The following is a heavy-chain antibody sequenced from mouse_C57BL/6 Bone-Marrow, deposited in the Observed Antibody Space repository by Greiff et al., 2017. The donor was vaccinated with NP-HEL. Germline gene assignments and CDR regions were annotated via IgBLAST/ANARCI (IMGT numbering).Heavy chain of an antibody. V-gene: IGHV1-64*01. Sequence: QVQLKQPGAELVKPGASVKLSCKASGYTFTSYWMHWVKQRPGQGLEWIGMIHPNSGSTNYNEKFKSKATLTVDKSSSTAYMQLSSLTSEDSAVYYCARWGLRRGAYWGQGTLVTVSA. CDR2: IHPNSGST. CDR3: ARWGLRRGAY. CDR1: GYTFTSYW. J-gene: IGHJ3*01. D-gene: IGHD2-4*01.